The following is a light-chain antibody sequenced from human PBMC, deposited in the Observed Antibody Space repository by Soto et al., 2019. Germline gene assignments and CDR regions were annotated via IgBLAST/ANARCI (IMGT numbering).Light chain of an antibody. V-gene: IGKV3-15*01. Sequence: IVLTQSPGTLSLSPGETATLSCRASQSVSNNVAWYQQKPGQAPRLLILGASTRATGIPARFSGSGSGTEFTLSISSLQSEDFAVYYCKQYKEWPPFTFGQGTRLEIK. CDR3: KQYKEWPPFT. CDR2: GAS. J-gene: IGKJ5*01. CDR1: QSVSNN.